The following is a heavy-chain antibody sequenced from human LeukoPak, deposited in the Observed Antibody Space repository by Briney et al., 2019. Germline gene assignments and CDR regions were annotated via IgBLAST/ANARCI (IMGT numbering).Heavy chain of an antibody. CDR1: GFTFSSYD. D-gene: IGHD3-22*01. V-gene: IGHV3-13*01. J-gene: IGHJ3*02. CDR3: ARGGAYYYDSSGDAFDI. Sequence: PGGSLRLSCAASGFTFSSYDMHWVRQATGKGLEWVSAIGTAGDTYYPGSVKGRFTISGENAKNSLYLQMNSLRAEDTAVYYCARGGAYYYDSSGDAFDIWGQGTMVTVSS. CDR2: IGTAGDT.